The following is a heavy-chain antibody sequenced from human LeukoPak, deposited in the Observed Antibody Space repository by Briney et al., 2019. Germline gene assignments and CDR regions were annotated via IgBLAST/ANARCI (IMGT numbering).Heavy chain of an antibody. V-gene: IGHV1-2*02. D-gene: IGHD4-17*01. CDR3: ARDRALTTSGELGH. J-gene: IGHJ5*02. CDR2: VNPYSGGT. Sequence: ASVKVSCKASGYTFTSYDINWVRQATGQGLEWMGWVNPYSGGTNYARKFQGRVTLTRDTSISTAYMELSRLTTDDTATYFCARDRALTTSGELGHWGQGTLVTVSS. CDR1: GYTFTSYD.